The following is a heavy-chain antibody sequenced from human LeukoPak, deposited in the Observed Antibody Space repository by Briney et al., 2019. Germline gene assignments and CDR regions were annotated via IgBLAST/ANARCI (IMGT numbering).Heavy chain of an antibody. CDR1: GGSISSYY. Sequence: SETLSLTCTVSGGSISSYYWSWIRQPPGKGLEWIGYIYYSGSTNYNPSLKSRVTISVDTSKNQFSLKLSSVTAADTAVYYCARSSAYYDYVWGSYRPRYYFDYWGQGTLVTMSS. CDR2: IYYSGST. V-gene: IGHV4-59*01. CDR3: ARSSAYYDYVWGSYRPRYYFDY. J-gene: IGHJ4*02. D-gene: IGHD3-16*01.